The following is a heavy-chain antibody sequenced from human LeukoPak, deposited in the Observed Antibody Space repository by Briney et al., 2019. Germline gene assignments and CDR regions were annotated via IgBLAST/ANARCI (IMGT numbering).Heavy chain of an antibody. Sequence: SSETLSLTCAVYGGSFSGYYWSWIRQPPGKGLEWIGEINHSGSTNYNPSLKSRVTISVDTSKNQFSLKLSSVTAADTAVYYCARAFLGADIVVVVAATDRTLDYWGQGTLVTVSS. CDR1: GGSFSGYY. V-gene: IGHV4-34*01. CDR2: INHSGST. D-gene: IGHD2-15*01. CDR3: ARAFLGADIVVVVAATDRTLDY. J-gene: IGHJ4*02.